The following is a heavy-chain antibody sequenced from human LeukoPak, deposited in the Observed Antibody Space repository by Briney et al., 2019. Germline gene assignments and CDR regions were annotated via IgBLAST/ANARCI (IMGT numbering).Heavy chain of an antibody. CDR3: ARHPHYYDSSGYYLAWFDP. V-gene: IGHV4-38-2*01. Sequence: SETLSLTCAVSGYSISSGYYWGWIRQPPGKVLEWIGSIYHSGSTYYNPSLKSRVTISVETSKNQFSLKLSSVPAADKAVYYCARHPHYYDSSGYYLAWFDPLRQGTLVTVSS. D-gene: IGHD3-22*01. CDR2: IYHSGST. J-gene: IGHJ5*02. CDR1: GYSISSGYY.